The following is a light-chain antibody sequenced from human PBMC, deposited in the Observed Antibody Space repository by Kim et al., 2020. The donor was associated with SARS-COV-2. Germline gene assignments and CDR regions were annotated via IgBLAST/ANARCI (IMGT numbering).Light chain of an antibody. V-gene: IGKV3-15*01. CDR2: GAS. CDR1: QSVTNN. CDR3: QHYSNWPPET. J-gene: IGKJ2*01. Sequence: EIVMTQSPATLSVSPGERATLSCRASQSVTNNLAWYQQKPGQAPRLLIYGASTRATGIPARFSGSGSGTEFTLIISSLQSEDFAVYYCQHYSNWPPETFGQGTKVDIK.